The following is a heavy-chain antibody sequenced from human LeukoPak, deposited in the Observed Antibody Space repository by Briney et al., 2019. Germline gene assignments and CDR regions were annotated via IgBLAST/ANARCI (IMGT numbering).Heavy chain of an antibody. V-gene: IGHV4-39*01. CDR2: IYYSGST. Sequence: SETLSLTCTVSGGSISSSSYYWGWIRQPPGKGLEWIGSIYYSGSTYYNPSLKSRVTISVGTSKNQFSLKLSSVTAADTAVYYCARLVADTAMAYYFDYWGQGTLVTVSS. D-gene: IGHD5-18*01. CDR1: GGSISSSSYY. CDR3: ARLVADTAMAYYFDY. J-gene: IGHJ4*02.